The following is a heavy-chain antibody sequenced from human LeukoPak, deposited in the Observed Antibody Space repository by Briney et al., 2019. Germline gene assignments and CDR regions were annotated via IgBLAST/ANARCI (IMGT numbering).Heavy chain of an antibody. D-gene: IGHD5-18*01. Sequence: PGGSLRLSCAVSGFTFSSYAMSWVRQAPGKGLEWVSTVSGGGYTTYYADSVKGRVTISRDNFRNTLYLQMNRLILEDTAVYFCAKAAVDTSYLDYWGQGTLVTVSS. V-gene: IGHV3-23*01. CDR2: VSGGGYTT. CDR1: GFTFSSYA. CDR3: AKAAVDTSYLDY. J-gene: IGHJ4*02.